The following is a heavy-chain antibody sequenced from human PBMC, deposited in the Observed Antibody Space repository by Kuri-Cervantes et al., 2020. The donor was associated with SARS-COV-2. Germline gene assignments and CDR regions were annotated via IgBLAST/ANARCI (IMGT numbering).Heavy chain of an antibody. V-gene: IGHV4-61*03. CDR1: GGSVSSGSYY. Sequence: SETLSLTCTVSGGSVSSGSYYWSWIRQPPGKGLEWIGDIHDSGSTNHNAFVKSRVAISLDTSKNLFSLKLTSVTAADTAMYYCARAVSRLVHPPGTFDFWGQGTLVTVSS. D-gene: IGHD6-19*01. CDR3: ARAVSRLVHPPGTFDF. CDR2: IHDSGST. J-gene: IGHJ4*02.